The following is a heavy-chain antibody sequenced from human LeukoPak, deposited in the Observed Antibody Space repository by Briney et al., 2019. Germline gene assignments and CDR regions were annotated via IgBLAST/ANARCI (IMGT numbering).Heavy chain of an antibody. CDR1: GYTFTGYY. CDR2: INPNSGGT. CDR3: ARIVGTYYYDSSSYYALGY. Sequence: ASVKVSCKASGYTFTGYYMHWVRQAPGQGLEWMEWINPNSGGTNYAQKFQGRVTMTRDTSISTAYMELSRLRSDDTAVYYCARIVGTYYYDSSSYYALGYWGQGTLVTVPS. D-gene: IGHD3-22*01. V-gene: IGHV1-2*02. J-gene: IGHJ4*02.